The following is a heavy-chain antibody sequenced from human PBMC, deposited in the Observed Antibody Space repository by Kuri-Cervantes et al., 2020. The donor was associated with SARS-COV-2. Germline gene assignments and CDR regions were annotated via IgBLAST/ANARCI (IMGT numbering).Heavy chain of an antibody. V-gene: IGHV3-7*03. Sequence: GGSLRLSCAASGFTFSTYWMSWVRQAPGKGLEWVANIKQDGSEKYYVDSVKGRFTISRDNSKNTLYLQMNSLRAEDTAVYYCAKRYSSSWTGPSPFDYWGQGTLVTVSS. CDR2: IKQDGSEK. CDR3: AKRYSSSWTGPSPFDY. J-gene: IGHJ4*02. D-gene: IGHD6-13*01. CDR1: GFTFSTYW.